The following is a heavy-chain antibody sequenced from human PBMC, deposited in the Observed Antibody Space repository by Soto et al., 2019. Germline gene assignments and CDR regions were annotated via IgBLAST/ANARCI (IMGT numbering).Heavy chain of an antibody. D-gene: IGHD6-13*01. CDR2: IYPGDSDT. V-gene: IGHV5-51*01. CDR3: ARRMAQQLASSVDY. CDR1: GYSFTSYW. J-gene: IGHJ4*02. Sequence: PGESLKISCNGSGYSFTSYWICWVRQMPGKGLEWMGIIYPGDSDTRYSPSFQGQVTISADKSISTAYLQWSSLKASDTAMYYCARRMAQQLASSVDYWGQGTLVTVSS.